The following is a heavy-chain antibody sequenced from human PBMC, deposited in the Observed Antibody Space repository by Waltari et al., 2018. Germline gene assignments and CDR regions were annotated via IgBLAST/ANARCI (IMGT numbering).Heavy chain of an antibody. Sequence: QVQLVESGGGVVQPGRSLRLSCAASGFTFSSYAMHWVRQAPGKGLEWVAVISYDGSNKYYADSVKGRFTISRDNSKNTLYLQMNSLRAEDTAVYYCARDIYYGGGIDAFDIWGQGTMVTVSS. CDR2: ISYDGSNK. J-gene: IGHJ3*02. CDR3: ARDIYYGGGIDAFDI. D-gene: IGHD3-22*01. V-gene: IGHV3-30*01. CDR1: GFTFSSYA.